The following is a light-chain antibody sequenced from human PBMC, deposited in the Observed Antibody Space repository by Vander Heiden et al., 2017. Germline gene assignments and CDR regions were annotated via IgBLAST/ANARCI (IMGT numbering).Light chain of an antibody. CDR1: QSVSSN. CDR3: QQYNNWHS. J-gene: IGKJ3*01. Sequence: EIVMTQSPATLSVSPGERATLSCRASQSVSSNLAWYQQKPGQAPRLLIYGASTRATGIPARFSGSGSGTEFTLTISSLQSEDFAVYYCQQYNNWHSFGPRTKVDIK. V-gene: IGKV3-15*01. CDR2: GAS.